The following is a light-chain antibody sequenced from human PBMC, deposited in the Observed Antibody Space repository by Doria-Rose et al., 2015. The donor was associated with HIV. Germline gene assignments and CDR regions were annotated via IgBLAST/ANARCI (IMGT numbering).Light chain of an antibody. CDR3: QQYSQWPPYT. V-gene: IGKV3-15*01. Sequence: EIVMTQPPATLSVSPGERATPSCRASQGIGSDLAWYQQKPGQAPRLLIYRASIRATGIPPRFTGGGSGTEFTLTISSLQSEDFAVYFCQQYSQWPPYTFGQGTKLEVK. J-gene: IGKJ2*01. CDR2: RAS. CDR1: QGIGSD.